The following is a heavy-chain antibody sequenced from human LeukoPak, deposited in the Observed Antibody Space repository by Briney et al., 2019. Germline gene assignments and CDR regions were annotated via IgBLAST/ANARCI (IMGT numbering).Heavy chain of an antibody. CDR3: AREGRWGIAARPRLQDHYYMDV. J-gene: IGHJ6*03. CDR2: INHSGST. CDR1: GGSFSGYY. D-gene: IGHD6-6*01. Sequence: PSETLSLTCAVYGGSFSGYYWSWIRQPPGKGLEWIGEINHSGSTNYNPSLKSRVTISVDTSKNQFSLKLSSVTAADTAVYYCAREGRWGIAARPRLQDHYYMDVWGKGTTVTVSS. V-gene: IGHV4-34*01.